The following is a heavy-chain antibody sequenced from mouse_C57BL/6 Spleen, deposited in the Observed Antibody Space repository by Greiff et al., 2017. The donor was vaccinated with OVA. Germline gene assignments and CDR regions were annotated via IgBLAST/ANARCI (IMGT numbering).Heavy chain of an antibody. CDR2: ISYDGSN. J-gene: IGHJ3*01. Sequence: EVQLQESGPGLVKPSQSLSLTCSVTGYSITSGYYWNWIRQFPGNKLEWMGYISYDGSNNYNLSLKNRISITRDTSKNQFFLKLNSVTTEDTATYYCARDGSNYGFAYWGQGTLVTVSA. D-gene: IGHD2-5*01. V-gene: IGHV3-6*01. CDR3: ARDGSNYGFAY. CDR1: GYSITSGYY.